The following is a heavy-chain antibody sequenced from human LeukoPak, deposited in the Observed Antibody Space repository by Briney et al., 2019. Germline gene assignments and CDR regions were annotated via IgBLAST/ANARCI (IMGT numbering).Heavy chain of an antibody. V-gene: IGHV3-7*01. J-gene: IGHJ4*02. Sequence: GGSLRLSCAASGFSFSSYWMNWVRQAPGKGLEWVANIKQDGSEKYYVDSVKGRFTISRDNAKNSLYLQMNSLRAEDTAIYYCARDPSRGYTYGYEDYWGQGTLVTVSS. CDR3: ARDPSRGYTYGYEDY. D-gene: IGHD5-18*01. CDR2: IKQDGSEK. CDR1: GFSFSSYW.